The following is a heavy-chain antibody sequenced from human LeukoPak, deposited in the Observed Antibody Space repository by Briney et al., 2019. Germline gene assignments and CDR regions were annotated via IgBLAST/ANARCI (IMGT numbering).Heavy chain of an antibody. J-gene: IGHJ6*02. CDR1: GGTFSSYA. D-gene: IGHD2-21*02. CDR3: ARDGLCGGDCRPSYYYYYGMDV. CDR2: IIPIFGTA. V-gene: IGHV1-69*13. Sequence: GASVKVSCKASGGTFSSYAISWVRQAPGQGLEWMGGIIPIFGTANYAQKFQGRVTITADESTSTAYMELSSLRSEDTAVYYCARDGLCGGDCRPSYYYYYGMDVWGQGTTVTVSS.